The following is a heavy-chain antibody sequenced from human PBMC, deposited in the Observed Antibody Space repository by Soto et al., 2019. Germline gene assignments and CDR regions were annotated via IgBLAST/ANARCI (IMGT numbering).Heavy chain of an antibody. D-gene: IGHD3-22*01. J-gene: IGHJ3*02. CDR3: ATVYDSSGYSAFDI. Sequence: WASVKVSCKVSGYTLTELSMHWVRQAPGKGLEWMGGFDPEDGETIYAQKFQGRVTMTEDTSTDTAYMELSSLRSEDTAVYYCATVYDSSGYSAFDIWGQGTMVTVSS. V-gene: IGHV1-24*01. CDR1: GYTLTELS. CDR2: FDPEDGET.